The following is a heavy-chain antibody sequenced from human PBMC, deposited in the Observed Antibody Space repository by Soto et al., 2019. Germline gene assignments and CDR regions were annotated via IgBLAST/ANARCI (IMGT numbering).Heavy chain of an antibody. CDR3: ATRITVFGLLILPFDP. CDR2: TNHTGGT. D-gene: IGHD3-3*01. CDR1: GGSVNGYY. V-gene: IGHV4-34*01. Sequence: SETLSLTCAVYGGSVNGYYWNWIRQPPGKGLEWIGETNHTGGTHYNPSLKSRVTMSVDTSKNQFSLRLSSVTAADTAIYYCATRITVFGLLILPFDPWGQGTQVTVSS. J-gene: IGHJ5*02.